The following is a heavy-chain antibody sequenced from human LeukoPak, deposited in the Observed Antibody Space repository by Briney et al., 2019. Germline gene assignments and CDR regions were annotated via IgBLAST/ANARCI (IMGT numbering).Heavy chain of an antibody. Sequence: SETLSLTCTVSGGSISSYYWSWIRQPPGKGLEWIGYIYYSGSTNYNPSLKSRVTISVDTSTNQFSLKLSSVTAADTAVYYCARGFTMVQGVIDQHRDVWGKGTTVTVSS. D-gene: IGHD3-10*01. V-gene: IGHV4-59*01. CDR1: GGSISSYY. CDR2: IYYSGST. CDR3: ARGFTMVQGVIDQHRDV. J-gene: IGHJ6*04.